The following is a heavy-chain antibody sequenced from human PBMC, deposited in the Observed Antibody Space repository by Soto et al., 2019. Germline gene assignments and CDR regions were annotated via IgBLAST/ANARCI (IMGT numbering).Heavy chain of an antibody. J-gene: IGHJ4*02. CDR2: INAGNGNT. D-gene: IGHD2-21*02. CDR1: GYTFTSYA. V-gene: IGHV1-3*05. Sequence: QVQLVQSGAEEKKPGASVKVSCKASGYTFTSYAMHWVRQAPGQRLEWMGWINAGNGNTKYSQKFQGRVTITRDTSASTAYMELSSLRSEDTAVYYCARSIVVVTALDYWGKGTLVTGSS. CDR3: ARSIVVVTALDY.